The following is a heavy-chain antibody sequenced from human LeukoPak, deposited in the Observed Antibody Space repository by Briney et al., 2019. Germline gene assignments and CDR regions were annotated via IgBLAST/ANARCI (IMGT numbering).Heavy chain of an antibody. CDR2: IYTSGST. CDR3: ARDGRYSSGYLQYNWFDP. Sequence: SETLSLTCAVYGGSFSGYYWSWIRQPAGKGLEWIGRIYTSGSTNYNPSLKSRVTMSVDTSKNQFSLKLSSVTAADTAVYYCARDGRYSSGYLQYNWFDPWGQGTLVTVSS. CDR1: GGSFSGYY. V-gene: IGHV4-59*10. D-gene: IGHD6-19*01. J-gene: IGHJ5*02.